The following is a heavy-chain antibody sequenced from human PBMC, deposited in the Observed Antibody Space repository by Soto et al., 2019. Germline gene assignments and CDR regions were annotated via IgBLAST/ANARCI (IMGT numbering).Heavy chain of an antibody. J-gene: IGHJ4*02. D-gene: IGHD3-9*01. CDR1: GSPFTNPG. CDR2: ISGYNRNT. V-gene: IGHV1-18*01. Sequence: ASVKVSCKASGSPFTNPGISWVRQAPGQGLEWLGWISGYNRNTNYTQNVQGRVTLTPDTSTTTAYMALRSLRSDDTAVYLCARAYDVILSAYFGHDYWGQGTQVTVSS. CDR3: ARAYDVILSAYFGHDY.